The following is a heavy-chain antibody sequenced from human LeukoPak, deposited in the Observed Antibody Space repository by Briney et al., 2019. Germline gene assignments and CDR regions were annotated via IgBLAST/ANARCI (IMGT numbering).Heavy chain of an antibody. D-gene: IGHD2-21*01. J-gene: IGHJ4*02. CDR3: ASRMLLFDY. Sequence: PSETLSLTCAVYGGSFSGYYWSWIRQPPGKGLEWIGEINHSGSTNYNPSLKSRVTISVDTSKNQFSLKLSSVTAVDTAVYYCASRMLLFDYWGQGTLVTVSS. V-gene: IGHV4-34*01. CDR1: GGSFSGYY. CDR2: INHSGST.